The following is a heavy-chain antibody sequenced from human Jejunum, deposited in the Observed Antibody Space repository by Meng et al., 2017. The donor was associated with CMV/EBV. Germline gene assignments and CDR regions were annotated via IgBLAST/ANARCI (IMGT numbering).Heavy chain of an antibody. CDR1: GYTFTNDG. Sequence: LWHSGGEVKKPGAAVKVSCKASGYTFTNDGITWVRQAPGQGLEWMGWINAYNGDTNYAQTLQGRVTMTTDTSTSTAYMELRSLRSDDTAVYYCARVEVGITSGDYWGQGTLVTVSS. CDR3: ARVEVGITSGDY. V-gene: IGHV1-18*01. J-gene: IGHJ4*02. D-gene: IGHD1-26*01. CDR2: INAYNGDT.